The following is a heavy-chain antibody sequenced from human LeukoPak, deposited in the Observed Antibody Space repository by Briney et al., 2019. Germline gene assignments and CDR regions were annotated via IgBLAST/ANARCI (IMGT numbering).Heavy chain of an antibody. V-gene: IGHV4-30-4*01. CDR3: ARYDYYGSGSFDP. D-gene: IGHD3-10*01. CDR1: GGSISSGDYY. J-gene: IGHJ5*02. Sequence: SETLSLTCTVSGGSISSGDYYWSWIRQPPGKGLEWIGYIYYSGSTYYNPSLKSRVTILVDTSKNQFSLKLSSVTAADTAVYYCARYDYYGSGSFDPWGQGTLVTVSS. CDR2: IYYSGST.